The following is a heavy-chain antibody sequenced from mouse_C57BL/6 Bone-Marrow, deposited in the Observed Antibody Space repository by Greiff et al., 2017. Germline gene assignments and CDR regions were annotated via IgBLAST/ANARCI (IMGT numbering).Heavy chain of an antibody. D-gene: IGHD1-2*01. Sequence: QVQLQQPGAELVKPGASVKLSCKASGYTFTSYWMQWVKQRPGQGLEWIGEIDPSDSYTNYNQKFKGKATLTVDTSSSTAYMQLSSLSAEDSAVYYGARRDYGGYWGQGTTLTGSS. CDR1: GYTFTSYW. J-gene: IGHJ2*01. CDR3: ARRDYGGY. V-gene: IGHV1-50*01. CDR2: IDPSDSYT.